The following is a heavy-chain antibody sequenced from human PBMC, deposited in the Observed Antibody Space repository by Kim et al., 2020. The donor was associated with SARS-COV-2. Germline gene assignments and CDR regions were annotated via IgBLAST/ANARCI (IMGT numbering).Heavy chain of an antibody. CDR1: GFTFSSYA. Sequence: GGSLRLSCAASGFTFSSYAMSWVRQAPGKGLEWVSAISGSGGSTYYADSVKGRFTISRDNSKNTLYLQMNSLRAEDTAVYYCAKLRSTSIWFGEYDAFDIWGQGTMVTVSS. V-gene: IGHV3-23*01. CDR3: AKLRSTSIWFGEYDAFDI. D-gene: IGHD3-10*01. J-gene: IGHJ3*02. CDR2: ISGSGGST.